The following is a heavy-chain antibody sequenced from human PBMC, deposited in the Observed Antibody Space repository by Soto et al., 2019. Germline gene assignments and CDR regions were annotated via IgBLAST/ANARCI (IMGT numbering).Heavy chain of an antibody. D-gene: IGHD5-18*01. CDR3: ARSRALWLVGMDV. CDR1: GGTFSSYA. Sequence: VKVSCKASGGTFSSYAISWVRQAPGQGLEWMGGIIPIFGTANYAQKFQGRVTITADESTSTAYMELSSLRSEDTAVYYCARSRALWLVGMDVWGQGTTVTVSS. CDR2: IIPIFGTA. J-gene: IGHJ6*02. V-gene: IGHV1-69*13.